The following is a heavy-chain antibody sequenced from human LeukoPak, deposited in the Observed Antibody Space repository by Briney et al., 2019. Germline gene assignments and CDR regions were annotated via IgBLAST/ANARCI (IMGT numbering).Heavy chain of an antibody. D-gene: IGHD7-27*01. CDR3: ARGTGPNYYYYGMDV. CDR1: GFTFSDYS. CDR2: ISGSSSHI. Sequence: GGSLRLSCAASGFTFSDYSMNWVRQAPGKGLEWVSSISGSSSHIYYADSVKGRFTISRDNAKNSLSLQMNSLRAEDAAMYYCARGTGPNYYYYGMDVWGQGTTVTVSS. V-gene: IGHV3-21*01. J-gene: IGHJ6*02.